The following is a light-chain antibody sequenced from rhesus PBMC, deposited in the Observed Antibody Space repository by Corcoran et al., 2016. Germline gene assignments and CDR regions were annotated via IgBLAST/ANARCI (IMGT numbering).Light chain of an antibody. V-gene: IGKV1-28*03. CDR3: LQHNSYPPT. CDR2: DAS. J-gene: IGKJ1*01. CDR1: QGISSY. Sequence: DIQMTQSPSSLSASVGDTVTITCRASQGISSYLNWFQQTPGKAPKLLISDASSLESGVPSRFSGSGSGTAFTLTISRLQPEDFAAYYCLQHNSYPPTFGQGTKVEIK.